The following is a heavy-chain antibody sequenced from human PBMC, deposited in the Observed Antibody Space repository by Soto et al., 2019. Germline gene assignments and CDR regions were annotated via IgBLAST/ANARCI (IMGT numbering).Heavy chain of an antibody. CDR2: IIPIFGTA. CDR1: GGTFSSYA. V-gene: IGHV1-69*13. J-gene: IGHJ4*02. D-gene: IGHD6-13*01. Sequence: SVKVSCKASGGTFSSYAISWVRQAPGQGLEWMGGIIPIFGTANYAQKFQGRVTITADESTSTAYMELSSLRSEDTAVYYCARDRVRIAAAGTSVADYWGQGTLVTVSS. CDR3: ARDRVRIAAAGTSVADY.